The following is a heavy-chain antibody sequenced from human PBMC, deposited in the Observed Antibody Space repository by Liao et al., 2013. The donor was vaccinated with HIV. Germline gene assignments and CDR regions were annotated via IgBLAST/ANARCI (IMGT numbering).Heavy chain of an antibody. D-gene: IGHD6-13*01. Sequence: QVQLHQWGAGLLKPSETLSLTCAVYGGSFGHYYWTWIRQAPGEGLEWIGDINQSGTTHYNPSLKSRVTISADTSKNQFYLNLNSVTAADTAVYYCAKDWDSSSWVAFDIWGQGTVVTVSS. J-gene: IGHJ3*02. CDR2: INQSGTT. V-gene: IGHV4-34*01. CDR3: AKDWDSSSWVAFDI. CDR1: GGSFGHYY.